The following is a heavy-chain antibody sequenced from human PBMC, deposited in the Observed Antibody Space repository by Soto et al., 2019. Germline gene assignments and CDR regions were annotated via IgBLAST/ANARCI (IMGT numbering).Heavy chain of an antibody. CDR3: ARGLRRQLLNWFDP. Sequence: SETLSLTCTVSGGSISSYYWSWIRQPPGKGLEWIGYIYYIGSTNYNPSLKSRVTISVDTSKNQFSLKLGSVTAADTAVYYCARGLRRQLLNWFDPWGQGTLVTVSS. CDR1: GGSISSYY. CDR2: IYYIGST. V-gene: IGHV4-59*01. D-gene: IGHD2-2*01. J-gene: IGHJ5*02.